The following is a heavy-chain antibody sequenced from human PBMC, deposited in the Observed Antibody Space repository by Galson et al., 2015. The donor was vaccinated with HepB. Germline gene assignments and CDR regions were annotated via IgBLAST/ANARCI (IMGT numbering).Heavy chain of an antibody. CDR2: ISYDGSNK. V-gene: IGHV3-30-3*01. J-gene: IGHJ4*02. CDR1: GFTFSSYP. D-gene: IGHD3-3*01. CDR3: ARSYDSWSPLR. Sequence: SLRLSCAASGFTFSSYPMHWVRQAPGKGLEWVAVISYDGSNKYYADSVKGRFTISRDDSKNTLFLQMNSLRAEDTAVYYCARSYDSWSPLRWGQGTLVTVSS.